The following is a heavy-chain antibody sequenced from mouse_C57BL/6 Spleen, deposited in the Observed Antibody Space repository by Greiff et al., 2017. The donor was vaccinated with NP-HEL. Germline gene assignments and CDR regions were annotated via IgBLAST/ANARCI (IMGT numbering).Heavy chain of an antibody. CDR3: ATLHGAMDY. J-gene: IGHJ4*01. CDR2: ISYDGSN. CDR1: GYSITSGYY. Sequence: VQLKESGPGLVKPSQSLSLTCSVTGYSITSGYYWNWIRQFPGNKLEWMGYISYDGSNNYNPSLKNRISITRDTSKNQFFLKLNSVTTEDTATYYCATLHGAMDYWGQGTSVTVSS. D-gene: IGHD1-2*01. V-gene: IGHV3-6*01.